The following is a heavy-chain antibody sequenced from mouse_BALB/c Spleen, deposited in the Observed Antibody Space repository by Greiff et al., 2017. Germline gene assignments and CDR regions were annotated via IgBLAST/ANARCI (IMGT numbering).Heavy chain of an antibody. CDR1: GYSITSGYY. V-gene: IGHV3-6*02. CDR2: ISYDGSN. Sequence: ESGPGLVKPSQSLSLTCSVTGYSITSGYYWNWIRQFPGNKLEWMGYISYDGSNNYNPSLKNRISITRDTSKNQFFLKLNSVTTEDTATYYCARPYDTDWYFDVWGAGTTVTVSS. J-gene: IGHJ1*01. CDR3: ARPYDTDWYFDV. D-gene: IGHD2-12*01.